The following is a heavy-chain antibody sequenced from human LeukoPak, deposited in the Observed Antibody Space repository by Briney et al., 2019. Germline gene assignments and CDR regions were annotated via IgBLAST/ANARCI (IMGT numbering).Heavy chain of an antibody. J-gene: IGHJ2*01. CDR1: GFTVSTSY. CDR2: IYAGGNT. Sequence: GGSLRLSCAVSGFTVSTSYMNWVRQAPGKGLEWVSVIYAGGNTYYAESVKGRFTISRDNSKNTLYLQMNSLRVEDTAVYYCARETAYTAMAYWYFDLWGRGTLVTVSS. CDR3: ARETAYTAMAYWYFDL. D-gene: IGHD5-18*01. V-gene: IGHV3-66*01.